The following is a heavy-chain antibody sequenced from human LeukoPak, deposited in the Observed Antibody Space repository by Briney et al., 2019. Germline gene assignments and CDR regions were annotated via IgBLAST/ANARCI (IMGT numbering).Heavy chain of an antibody. CDR1: GYTFTGCY. CDR2: INPNSGGT. D-gene: IGHD2-2*01. Sequence: GASVKVSCKASGYTFTGCYMHWVRQAPGQGLEWMGWINPNSGGTNYAQKFQGRVTMTRDTSISTAYMELSRLRSDDTAVYYCARWSLYCSSTSCSRTQYYFDYWGQGTLVTVSS. V-gene: IGHV1-2*02. CDR3: ARWSLYCSSTSCSRTQYYFDY. J-gene: IGHJ4*02.